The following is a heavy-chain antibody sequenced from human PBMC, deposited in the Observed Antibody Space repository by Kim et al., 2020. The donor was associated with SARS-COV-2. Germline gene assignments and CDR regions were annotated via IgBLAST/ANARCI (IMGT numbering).Heavy chain of an antibody. D-gene: IGHD6-19*01. Sequence: SVKVSCKASGGTFSSYAISWVRQAPGQGLEWMGGIIPIFGTANYAQKFQGRVTITADESTSTAYMELSSLRSEDTAVYYCASVPYSSGWYMDYWGQGTLVTVSS. CDR3: ASVPYSSGWYMDY. CDR1: GGTFSSYA. V-gene: IGHV1-69*13. CDR2: IIPIFGTA. J-gene: IGHJ4*02.